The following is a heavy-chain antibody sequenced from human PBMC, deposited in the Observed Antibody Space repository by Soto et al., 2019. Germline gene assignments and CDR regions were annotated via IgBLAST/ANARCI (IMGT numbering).Heavy chain of an antibody. CDR3: ARARAAGTFDY. V-gene: IGHV4-31*03. CDR1: GGSISSGGYY. J-gene: IGHJ4*02. CDR2: IYYSGST. Sequence: SETLSLTCTVSGGSISSGGYYWSWIRQHPGKGLEWIGYIYYSGSTYYNPSLKSRVTISVDTSKNQFSLKLSSVTAADTAVDYCARARAAGTFDYWGQGTLVTVSS. D-gene: IGHD6-13*01.